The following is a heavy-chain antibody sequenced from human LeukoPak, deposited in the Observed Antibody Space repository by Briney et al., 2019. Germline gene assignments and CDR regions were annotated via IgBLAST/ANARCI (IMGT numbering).Heavy chain of an antibody. V-gene: IGHV3-48*01. J-gene: IGHJ4*02. D-gene: IGHD3-3*01. CDR2: ISSGSSTI. CDR1: GFTFSSYG. Sequence: GGSLRLSCAASGFTFSSYGMHWVRQAPGKGLEWVSYISSGSSTIYYADSVKGRFTISRDNAKNSLFLRMNSLRAEDTAVYYCARDPRMYYDFPGFWGQGTLVTVSS. CDR3: ARDPRMYYDFPGF.